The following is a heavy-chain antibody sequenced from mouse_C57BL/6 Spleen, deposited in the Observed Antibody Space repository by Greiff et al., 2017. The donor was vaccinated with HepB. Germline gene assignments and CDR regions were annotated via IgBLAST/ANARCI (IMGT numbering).Heavy chain of an antibody. J-gene: IGHJ2*01. Sequence: EVQLQQSGPELVKPGASVKISCKASGYTFTDYYMNWVKQSHGKSLEWIGDINPNNGGTSYNQKFKGKATLTVDKSSSTAYMELRSLTSEDSAVYYCARGIYYGSSPYYFDYWGQGTTLTVSS. CDR3: ARGIYYGSSPYYFDY. CDR1: GYTFTDYY. V-gene: IGHV1-26*01. CDR2: INPNNGGT. D-gene: IGHD1-1*01.